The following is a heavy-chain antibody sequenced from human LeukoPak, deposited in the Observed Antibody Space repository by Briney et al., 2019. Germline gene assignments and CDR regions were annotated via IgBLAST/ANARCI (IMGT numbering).Heavy chain of an antibody. V-gene: IGHV3-23*01. J-gene: IGHJ5*02. CDR3: AKAFGYCSSTSCYSVRNWFDP. CDR2: ISGSGGST. D-gene: IGHD2-2*03. Sequence: PSETLSLTCTVSGGSISSSSYYWGWLRQPPGKGLEWVSAISGSGGSTYYADSVKGRFTISRDNSKNTLYLQMNSLRAEDTAVYYCAKAFGYCSSTSCYSVRNWFDPWGQGTLVTVSS. CDR1: GGSISSSSYY.